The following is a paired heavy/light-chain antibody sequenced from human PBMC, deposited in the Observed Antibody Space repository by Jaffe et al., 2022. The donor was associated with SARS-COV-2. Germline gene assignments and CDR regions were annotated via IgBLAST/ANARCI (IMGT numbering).Heavy chain of an antibody. V-gene: IGHV1-3*01. CDR3: ARDYDDSGYPRFFAS. CDR2: INPGSGAT. J-gene: IGHJ4*02. Sequence: QVQLVQSGAEVKKPGASVKISCKASGYSFGTFGIHWVRQAPGQGLEWVGWINPGSGATKDSQKFQGRVAITTDTSATTAFMELSSLRSEDTALYYCARDYDDSGYPRFFASWGQGTLVTVSS. D-gene: IGHD3-22*01. CDR1: GYSFGTFG.
Light chain of an antibody. Sequence: DFVVTQSPDSLAVSLGERATINCKSSQTILYSSNNKNYLAWYQQKPGQPPKLLIYWASTRESGVPDRFSGSGSGTDFTLTISSLQAEDVAVYYCQQYYRPPLTFGGGTKVEIK. CDR2: WAS. V-gene: IGKV4-1*01. J-gene: IGKJ4*01. CDR1: QTILYSSNNKNY. CDR3: QQYYRPPLT.